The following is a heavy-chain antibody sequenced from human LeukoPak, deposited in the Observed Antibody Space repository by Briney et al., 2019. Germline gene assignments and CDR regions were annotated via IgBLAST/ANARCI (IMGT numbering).Heavy chain of an antibody. Sequence: GESLKISCTGSGYKFNDYWIAWVRQMPGKGLEWMGVFYPGDSDTRYNPSFQGQVTMSADKSTNTAYVQWSSLKASDSAMYYCVRLDDFSSYPRFDYWGQGTLVTVSS. CDR1: GYKFNDYW. J-gene: IGHJ4*01. D-gene: IGHD3-16*02. V-gene: IGHV5-51*01. CDR2: FYPGDSDT. CDR3: VRLDDFSSYPRFDY.